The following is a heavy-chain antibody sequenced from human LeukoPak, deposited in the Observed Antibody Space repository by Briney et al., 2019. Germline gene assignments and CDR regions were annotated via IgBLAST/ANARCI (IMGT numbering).Heavy chain of an antibody. CDR3: ARGYYDSSGITDY. V-gene: IGHV3-7*01. CDR2: IKQDGSKK. D-gene: IGHD3-22*01. CDR1: GFPFSSYW. Sequence: GGSLRLSCVASGFPFSSYWMTWVRQAPGKGLEWVANIKQDGSKKSYVDSVKGRFTISRDNAKNSLYLQMNSLRAEDTAVYYCARGYYDSSGITDYWGQGTLVTVSS. J-gene: IGHJ4*02.